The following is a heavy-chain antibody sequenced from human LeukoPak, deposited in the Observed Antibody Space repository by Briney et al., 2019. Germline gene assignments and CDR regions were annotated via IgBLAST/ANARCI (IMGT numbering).Heavy chain of an antibody. V-gene: IGHV4-39*01. CDR2: TYYSGST. Sequence: SETLSLTCTVSGGSISSSSYYWGWIRQPPGKGLEWIGSTYYSGSTYYNPSLKSRVTISVDTSKNQFSLKLSSVTAADTAVYYCARGIAAAGGYYFDYWGQGTLVTVSS. J-gene: IGHJ4*02. D-gene: IGHD6-13*01. CDR3: ARGIAAAGGYYFDY. CDR1: GGSISSSSYY.